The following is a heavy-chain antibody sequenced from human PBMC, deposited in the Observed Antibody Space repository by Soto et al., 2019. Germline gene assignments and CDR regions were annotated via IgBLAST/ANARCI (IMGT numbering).Heavy chain of an antibody. CDR1: GFTFSSYA. CDR3: AKSLANWNDGGYLDS. J-gene: IGHJ4*02. CDR2: ISGSGTNT. V-gene: IGHV3-23*01. D-gene: IGHD1-1*01. Sequence: EVQLLESGGGLVQPGGSLRLSCAASGFTFSSYAITWVRQAPGMGLEWVSTISGSGTNTYYANSVKGRFTISRDNSKHSQDLQTNSHSADDTANYYCAKSLANWNDGGYLDSWGQGTLVTVSS.